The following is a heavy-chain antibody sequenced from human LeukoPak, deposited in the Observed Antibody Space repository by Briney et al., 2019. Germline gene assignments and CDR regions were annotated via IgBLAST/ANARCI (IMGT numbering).Heavy chain of an antibody. CDR1: GFIFTDYV. V-gene: IGHV3-30*18. J-gene: IGHJ4*02. CDR2: ITNDGINK. Sequence: HTGGSLRLSCAASGFIFTDYVMHWVRQAPGKRLEWGSVITNDGINKYYADSVKGRFTISRDNSKTTLYLQMSSLRAEDTAVYCCAKVAATLFGFFDFWGQGTLVTVSS. CDR3: AKVAATLFGFFDF. D-gene: IGHD3-10*02.